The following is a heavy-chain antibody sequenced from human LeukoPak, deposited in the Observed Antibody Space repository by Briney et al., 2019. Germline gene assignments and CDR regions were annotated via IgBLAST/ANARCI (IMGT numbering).Heavy chain of an antibody. CDR2: ISSSSSTI. V-gene: IGHV3-48*01. CDR3: ARARRSGGITLVRGVKDRGWFDP. D-gene: IGHD3-10*01. J-gene: IGHJ5*02. Sequence: GGSLRLSCAASGFTFSSYGMTWVRQAPGKGLEWVSYISSSSSTIYYADSVKGRFTISSDNSKKTLYLQMNSLRAEDTAVYYCARARRSGGITLVRGVKDRGWFDPWGQGTLVTVSS. CDR1: GFTFSSYG.